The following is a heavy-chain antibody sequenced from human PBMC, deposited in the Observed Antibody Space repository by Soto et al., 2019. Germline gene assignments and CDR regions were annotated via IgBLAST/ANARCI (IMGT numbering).Heavy chain of an antibody. CDR2: MNPDGSVK. CDR1: GFTFSRFW. V-gene: IGHV3-7*01. Sequence: GGSLRLCCAASGFTFSRFWMAWVRQAPGKGLEWVANMNPDGSVKDYQGSVKGRFTISRDNAKTSLYLEMNSLRGDDTGVYYCARDPANGALDYWGQGTLVTVSS. J-gene: IGHJ4*02. D-gene: IGHD4-17*01. CDR3: ARDPANGALDY.